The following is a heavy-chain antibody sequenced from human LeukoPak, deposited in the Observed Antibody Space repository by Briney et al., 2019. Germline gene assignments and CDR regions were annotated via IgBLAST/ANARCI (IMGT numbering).Heavy chain of an antibody. CDR1: GYSIYSDNF. D-gene: IGHD1-26*01. CDR3: ARHSRVIVGAICAFDF. J-gene: IGHJ3*01. V-gene: IGHV4-38-2*01. Sequence: SETLSLTCAVSGYSIYSDNFWACMRQPPGGGLGWIGSIHQSGTIYYNPPLKSRVTISVGTSENHFSLKLSSVTAADTALYYCARHSRVIVGAICAFDFWGQGTKVTVSS. CDR2: IHQSGTI.